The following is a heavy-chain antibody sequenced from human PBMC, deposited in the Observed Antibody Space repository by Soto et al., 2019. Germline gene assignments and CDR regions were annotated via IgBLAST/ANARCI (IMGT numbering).Heavy chain of an antibody. CDR3: AKLGSSYWYRNSYYDS. V-gene: IGHV3-23*01. CDR1: AFTFISYA. Sequence: LRLSCAASAFTFISYAMTWVRQAPGKGLGWVSVIGCSSGSRYSEDSLKGPFNSPRDNSKDTLYLQMNSLRAEHTAVDYCAKLGSSYWYRNSYYDSWGQGTLVTVSS. J-gene: IGHJ4*02. CDR2: IGCSSGSR. D-gene: IGHD6-19*01.